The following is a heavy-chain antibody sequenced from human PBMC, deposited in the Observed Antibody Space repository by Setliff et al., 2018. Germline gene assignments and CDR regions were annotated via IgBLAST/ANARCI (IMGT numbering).Heavy chain of an antibody. CDR3: ARDGAAVAGTHGLDY. J-gene: IGHJ4*02. Sequence: PSETLSLTCRVSGGSISTNTYFWGWIRQSPGKGLEWIGNTYYSGDAYYNPSLKSRVTISVDTSKNQYSLKMTSMTAADTAVYYCARDGAAVAGTHGLDYWGQGALVTVSS. D-gene: IGHD6-19*01. CDR1: GGSISTNTYF. V-gene: IGHV4-39*02. CDR2: TYYSGDA.